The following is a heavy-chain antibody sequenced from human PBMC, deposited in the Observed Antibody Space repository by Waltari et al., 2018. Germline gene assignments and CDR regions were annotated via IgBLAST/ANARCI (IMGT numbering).Heavy chain of an antibody. CDR3: ARSMGYSGSGSYNPFDI. CDR2: MYQSGRS. D-gene: IGHD3-10*01. V-gene: IGHV4-4*02. J-gene: IGHJ3*02. CDR1: GGSINRSNW. Sequence: RLQESGQGLVRPSGTLSLTCTVAGGSINRSNWWSWVRQSPGKGLECIGEMYQSGRSNYNPSLKGRVTMSVDKSKNNFSRKVTSMTAADTAVYYCARSMGYSGSGSYNPFDIWGQGTKVTVSS.